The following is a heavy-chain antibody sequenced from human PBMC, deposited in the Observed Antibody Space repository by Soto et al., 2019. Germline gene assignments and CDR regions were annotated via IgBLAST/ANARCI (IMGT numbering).Heavy chain of an antibody. Sequence: EVQLVESGGGLVQPGGSLRLSCAASGFTFSTYWMHWVRQAPGKGLVWVSRINSDGSNTNHADSVRGRFTISRDNAKNTLYLQMNRLRAEDTAVYYCARVMITFGGVIASPAAYYYGMDVWGQGTTVTVSS. CDR2: INSDGSNT. D-gene: IGHD3-16*02. J-gene: IGHJ6*02. CDR1: GFTFSTYW. V-gene: IGHV3-74*01. CDR3: ARVMITFGGVIASPAAYYYGMDV.